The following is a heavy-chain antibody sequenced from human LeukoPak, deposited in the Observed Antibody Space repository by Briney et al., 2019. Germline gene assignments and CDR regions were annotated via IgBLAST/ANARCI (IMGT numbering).Heavy chain of an antibody. CDR1: GGSISSYY. J-gene: IGHJ4*02. D-gene: IGHD1-26*01. Sequence: SETLSLTCTVSGGSISSYYWSWIRQPPGKGLELIGYMYDSGSTNYNPSPKSRVTISVDTSKNQFSLRLSSVTAADTAVYYCARHGGSYTFDFWGQGVLVTVSS. CDR3: ARHGGSYTFDF. V-gene: IGHV4-59*01. CDR2: MYDSGST.